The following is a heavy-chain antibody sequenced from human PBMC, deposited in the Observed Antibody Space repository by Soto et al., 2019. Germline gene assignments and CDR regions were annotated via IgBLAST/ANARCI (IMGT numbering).Heavy chain of an antibody. CDR1: GFTFSSYA. CDR2: ISYDGSNK. Sequence: QVQLVESGGGVVQPGRSLRLSCAASGFTFSSYAMHWVRQAPGKGLEWVAVISYDGSNKYYADSVKGRFTISRDNSKNTLYLQMNSLRAEDTAVYYCARDSGAAAGTFSYYCDYWGQGNLVTVSS. J-gene: IGHJ4*02. D-gene: IGHD6-13*01. CDR3: ARDSGAAAGTFSYYCDY. V-gene: IGHV3-30-3*01.